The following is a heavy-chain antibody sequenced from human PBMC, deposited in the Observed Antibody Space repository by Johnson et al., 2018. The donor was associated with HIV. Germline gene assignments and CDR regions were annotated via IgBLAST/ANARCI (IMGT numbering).Heavy chain of an antibody. J-gene: IGHJ3*02. CDR1: GFTFSSYW. V-gene: IGHV3-7*05. D-gene: IGHD3-10*01. Sequence: VQLVESGGGLVQPGGSLRLSCAASGFTFSSYWMSWVRQAPGKGLEWVANIKQDGSEKYYVDSVKGRFTISRDNAKNSLYLQMNSLRAGEPAVYYCAREGGVTMVDGFDIWGQGTMVTVSS. CDR2: IKQDGSEK. CDR3: AREGGVTMVDGFDI.